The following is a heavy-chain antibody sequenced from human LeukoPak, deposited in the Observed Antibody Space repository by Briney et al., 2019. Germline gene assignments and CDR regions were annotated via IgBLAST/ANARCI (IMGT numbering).Heavy chain of an antibody. CDR3: ARDRSFWSGYYTDFDY. CDR2: ISSSSTI. Sequence: GGSLRLSCAASGFTFSSYSMNWVRQAPGKGLEWVSYISSSSTIYYADSVKGRFTISRDNSKNTLYLQMNSLRAEDTAVYYCARDRSFWSGYYTDFDYWGQGTLVTVSS. V-gene: IGHV3-48*01. J-gene: IGHJ4*02. D-gene: IGHD3-3*01. CDR1: GFTFSSYS.